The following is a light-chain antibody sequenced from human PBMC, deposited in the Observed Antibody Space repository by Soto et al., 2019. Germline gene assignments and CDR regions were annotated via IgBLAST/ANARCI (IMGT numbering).Light chain of an antibody. Sequence: QSVLPQPPSVSGAPGQRVTISCTGSSSNIGAGYDVHWYQQLPGTAPKLLIYEDNKRPSEIPDRFSGSKSGTSATLGITGLQTGDEADYYCGTWDNSLSIYVFATGTKVTVL. CDR1: SSNIGAGYD. CDR3: GTWDNSLSIYV. CDR2: EDN. V-gene: IGLV1-51*02. J-gene: IGLJ1*01.